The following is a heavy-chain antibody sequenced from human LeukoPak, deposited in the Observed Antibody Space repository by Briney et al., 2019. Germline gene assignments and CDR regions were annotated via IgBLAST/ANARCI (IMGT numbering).Heavy chain of an antibody. CDR1: GFTFSSYA. D-gene: IGHD2-2*02. V-gene: IGHV3-23*01. J-gene: IGHJ4*02. CDR3: AEELYQPLLYRVGRIPGPIDY. CDR2: ISGSGGST. Sequence: PGGSLRLSCAASGFTFSSYAMSWVRQAPGKGLEWVSAISGSGGSTYYADSVKGRFTISRDNSKNTLYPQMNSLRAEDTALYYCAEELYQPLLYRVGRIPGPIDYWGQGTLVTVSS.